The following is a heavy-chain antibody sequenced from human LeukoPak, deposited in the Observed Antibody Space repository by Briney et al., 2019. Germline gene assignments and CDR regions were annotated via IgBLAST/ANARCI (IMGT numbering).Heavy chain of an antibody. D-gene: IGHD3-10*01. CDR1: GYSISSGYY. CDR3: AREMLLWFGEANYYYYMDV. V-gene: IGHV4-38-2*02. CDR2: IYYSGST. J-gene: IGHJ6*03. Sequence: SETLSLTCAVSGYSISSGYYWGWIRQPPGKGLEWIGYIYYSGSTNYNPSLKSRVTISVDTSKNQFSLKLSSVTAADTAVYYCAREMLLWFGEANYYYYMDVWGKGTTVTVSS.